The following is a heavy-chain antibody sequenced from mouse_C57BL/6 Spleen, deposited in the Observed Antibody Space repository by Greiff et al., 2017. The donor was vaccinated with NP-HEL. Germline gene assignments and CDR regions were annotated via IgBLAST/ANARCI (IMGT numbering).Heavy chain of an antibody. CDR1: GYSFTDYN. D-gene: IGHD2-10*01. Sequence: VQLKESGPELVKPGASVKISCKASGYSFTDYNMNWVKQSNGKSLEWIGVITPNYGTTSYNQKFKGKATLTVDQSSSTAYMQLNSLTSEDSAVYYCARSVPTRGYFDVWGTGTTVTVSS. J-gene: IGHJ1*03. CDR3: ARSVPTRGYFDV. V-gene: IGHV1-39*01. CDR2: ITPNYGTT.